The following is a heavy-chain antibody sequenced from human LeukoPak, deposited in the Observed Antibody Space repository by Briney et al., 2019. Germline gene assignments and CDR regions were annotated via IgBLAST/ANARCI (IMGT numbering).Heavy chain of an antibody. V-gene: IGHV1-46*01. CDR1: GYTFTDYY. J-gene: IGHJ5*02. CDR3: ARDGGEDTAMVP. Sequence: ASVKVSCKASGYTFTDYYMHWVRQAPGQGLEWMGIINPSGGSTSYAQKFQGRVTMTRDTSTSTVYMELSSLRSEDTAVYYCARDGGEDTAMVPWGQGTLVTVSS. D-gene: IGHD5-18*01. CDR2: INPSGGST.